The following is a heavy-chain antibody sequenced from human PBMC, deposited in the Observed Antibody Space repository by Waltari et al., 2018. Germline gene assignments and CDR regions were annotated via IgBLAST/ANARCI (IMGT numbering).Heavy chain of an antibody. V-gene: IGHV3-23*01. CDR2: ISGSGGST. J-gene: IGHJ4*02. CDR1: GFPFSSYA. CDR3: AKVQFFELGTPFDY. D-gene: IGHD7-27*01. Sequence: EVQLLESGGGLVQPGGSLRLSCAASGFPFSSYAMSWVRQAPGKGLEWVAAISGSGGSTYYADSVKGLLTIARDKAKNTLYLQMNSLRAEDTAVYYCAKVQFFELGTPFDYWGQGTLVTVSS.